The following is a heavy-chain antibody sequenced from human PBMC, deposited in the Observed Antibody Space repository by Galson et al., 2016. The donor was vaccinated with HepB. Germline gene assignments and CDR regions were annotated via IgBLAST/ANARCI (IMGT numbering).Heavy chain of an antibody. CDR1: GYTFPKYW. J-gene: IGHJ4*02. V-gene: IGHV5-51*01. D-gene: IGHD2-2*01. CDR2: IYPDDSDT. Sequence: QSGAEVKKPGESLKISCQASGYTFPKYWIAWVRQMPGKGPECMGIIYPDDSDTRYSPSFQDQVTISGDKSTSTASLQWSSLKASDTAMYYCARSRSSSYSFLEYWGQGSLVSGSS. CDR3: ARSRSSSYSFLEY.